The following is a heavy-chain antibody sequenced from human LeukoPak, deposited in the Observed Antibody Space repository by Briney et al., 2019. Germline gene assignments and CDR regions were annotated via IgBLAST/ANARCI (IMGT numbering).Heavy chain of an antibody. D-gene: IGHD3-10*01. CDR2: MNTNTGNP. J-gene: IGHJ2*01. CDR3: ARYNYYGSGSHWYFDL. Sequence: ASVKVSCKASGYTFTTHDLTWVRQATGQGLEWMGWMNTNTGNPTYAQGFTGRFVFSLDTSVSTAYLQISSLKAEDTAVYYCARYNYYGSGSHWYFDLWGRGTLVTVSS. V-gene: IGHV7-4-1*02. CDR1: GYTFTTHD.